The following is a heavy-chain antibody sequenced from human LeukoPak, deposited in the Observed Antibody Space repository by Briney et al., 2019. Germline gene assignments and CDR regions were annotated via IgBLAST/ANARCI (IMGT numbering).Heavy chain of an antibody. CDR3: ARWRGSTSERSDC. CDR1: GFTFSDYW. D-gene: IGHD2-2*01. CDR2: IKQDGSAK. J-gene: IGHJ4*02. Sequence: PGGSMRLSCTASGFTFSDYWMTWVRQAPGKVLEWVANIKQDGSAKYYVDSVKGRFTISRDNAKNSLYLQMDSLRVEDTATYYCARWRGSTSERSDCWGQGTLVTVSS. V-gene: IGHV3-7*01.